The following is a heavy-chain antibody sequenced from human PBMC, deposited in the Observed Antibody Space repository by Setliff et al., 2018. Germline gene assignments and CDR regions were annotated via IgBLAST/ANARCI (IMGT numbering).Heavy chain of an antibody. Sequence: SETLSLTCTVAGGSISSYYWTWIWQSPGKGLEWIGNIYDSGSINYNPSLKSRVTTSVDTSKNQFSLKLSSVTAADTAVYYCARLVETSTWGNWFDPWGQGTLVTVSS. CDR2: IYDSGSI. J-gene: IGHJ5*02. D-gene: IGHD2-15*01. CDR3: ARLVETSTWGNWFDP. CDR1: GGSISSYY. V-gene: IGHV4-59*08.